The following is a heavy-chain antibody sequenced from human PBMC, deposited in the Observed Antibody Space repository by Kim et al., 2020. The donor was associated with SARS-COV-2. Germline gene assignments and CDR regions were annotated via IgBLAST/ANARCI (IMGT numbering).Heavy chain of an antibody. V-gene: IGHV3-30*18. CDR2: ISYDGSNK. J-gene: IGHJ6*01. D-gene: IGHD3-9*01. Sequence: GGSLRLSCAASGFTFSSYGMHWVRQAPGKGLEWVAVISYDGSNKYYADSVKGRFTISRDNSKNTLYLQMNSLRAEDTAVYYCAKSPSCDILTCYYSPYY. CDR1: GFTFSSYG. CDR3: AKSPSCDILTCYYSPYY.